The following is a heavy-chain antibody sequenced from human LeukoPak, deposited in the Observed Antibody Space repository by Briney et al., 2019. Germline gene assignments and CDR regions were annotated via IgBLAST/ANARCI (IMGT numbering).Heavy chain of an antibody. Sequence: ASXXVSCKASGYTFTSYDINWGGQATGQGREWKGWMNPNSGNPAYAHNFQPSLTMTRNTSISTAYMELSSLRSYDTAVYYCPRGLRGARGGVGAYWGQGTLVTVSS. D-gene: IGHD4/OR15-4a*01. V-gene: IGHV1-8*01. CDR2: MNPNSGNP. J-gene: IGHJ4*02. CDR1: GYTFTSYD. CDR3: PRGLRGARGGVGAY.